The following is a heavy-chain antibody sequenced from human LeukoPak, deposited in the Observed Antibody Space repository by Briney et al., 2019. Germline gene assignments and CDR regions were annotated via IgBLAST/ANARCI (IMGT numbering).Heavy chain of an antibody. CDR3: ARRYSSGWYDY. V-gene: IGHV3-11*03. D-gene: IGHD6-13*01. Sequence: GGSLRLSCAASGFTFSDYYMSWIRQAPGKGLEWVSCISGSSSYTNYADSVKGRFTISRDNAKNSLYLQMNSLRAEDTAVYYCARRYSSGWYDYWGQGTLVTVSS. CDR2: ISGSSSYT. CDR1: GFTFSDYY. J-gene: IGHJ4*02.